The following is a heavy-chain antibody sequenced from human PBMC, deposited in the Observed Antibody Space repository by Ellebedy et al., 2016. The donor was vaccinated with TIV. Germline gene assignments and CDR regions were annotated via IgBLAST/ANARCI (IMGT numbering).Heavy chain of an antibody. CDR3: ASGAYDI. V-gene: IGHV3-69-1*01. Sequence: GESLKISCAASGFTFSDNAMTWVRQAPGKGLEWVSAITASGSRHYADSVKGRFTISRDNAKISLYLQMNSLTAEDTAVYYCASGAYDIWGQGTKVTVSS. CDR1: GFTFSDNA. CDR2: ITASGSR. J-gene: IGHJ3*02.